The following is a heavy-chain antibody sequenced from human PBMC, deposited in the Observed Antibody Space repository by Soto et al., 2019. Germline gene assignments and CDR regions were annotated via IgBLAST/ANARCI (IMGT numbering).Heavy chain of an antibody. V-gene: IGHV3-13*01. Sequence: GGSLRLSCAASGFTFSSYDMHWVRQATGKGLEWVSAIGTAGDTYYPGSVKGRFTISRENAKNSLYLQMNSLRAGDTAVYYCARGDNSSGWWDYYGMDVWGQGTTVTVSS. CDR3: ARGDNSSGWWDYYGMDV. D-gene: IGHD6-19*01. J-gene: IGHJ6*02. CDR2: IGTAGDT. CDR1: GFTFSSYD.